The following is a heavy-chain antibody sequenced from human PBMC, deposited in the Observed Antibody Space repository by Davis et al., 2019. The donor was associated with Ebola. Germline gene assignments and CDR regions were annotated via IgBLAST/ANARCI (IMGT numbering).Heavy chain of an antibody. CDR1: GDSITSSF. Sequence: SETLSLTCTVSGDSITSSFWSWIRQSPEKGLEWIGKISHGGVSDLAPSLRSRVTISVDTSRDQFSLKMNPVTAADTAVYYCARTAKTSVSDSGLGYTYFDPWSQGTLVTVSS. V-gene: IGHV4-34*01. D-gene: IGHD1-1*01. CDR3: ARTAKTSVSDSGLGYTYFDP. J-gene: IGHJ5*02. CDR2: ISHGGVS.